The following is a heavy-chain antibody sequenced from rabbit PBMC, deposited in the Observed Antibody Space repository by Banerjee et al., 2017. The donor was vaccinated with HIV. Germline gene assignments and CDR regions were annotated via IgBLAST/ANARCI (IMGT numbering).Heavy chain of an antibody. D-gene: IGHD4-1*01. V-gene: IGHV1S45*01. J-gene: IGHJ4*01. Sequence: QEQLEESGGDLVKPGASLTLTCTASGLDFSSSYWICWVRQAPGKGLEWIACIYAGSSGDTYYASWAKGRFTISKTSSTTVTLQMTSLTAADTATYFCARDLAGVIGWNFNLWGQGTLVTVS. CDR3: ARDLAGVIGWNFNL. CDR2: IYAGSSGDT. CDR1: GLDFSSSYW.